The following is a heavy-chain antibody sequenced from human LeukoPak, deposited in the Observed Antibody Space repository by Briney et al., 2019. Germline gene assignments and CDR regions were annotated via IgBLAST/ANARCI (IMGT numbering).Heavy chain of an antibody. Sequence: GGSLRLSCAASRFTFSTYGMHWVRQAPGKGLEWVAVISDDGSNEYYADSVKGRFTISRDNSKNTLYLQMNSLRDEDTALYYCAKDPGDYSNYRFYFDYWGQGTLVTVSS. J-gene: IGHJ4*02. V-gene: IGHV3-30*18. CDR3: AKDPGDYSNYRFYFDY. CDR2: ISDDGSNE. D-gene: IGHD4-11*01. CDR1: RFTFSTYG.